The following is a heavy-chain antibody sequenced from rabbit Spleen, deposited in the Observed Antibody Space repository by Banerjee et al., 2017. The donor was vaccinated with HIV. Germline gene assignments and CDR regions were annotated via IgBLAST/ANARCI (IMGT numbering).Heavy chain of an antibody. J-gene: IGHJ4*01. Sequence: QSLEESGGDLVKPGASLTLTCKASGFSFSSGYYMSWVRQAPGKGLEWIGCIYGSSSGSTWYASWAKGRFTISKTSSTTVTLQMTSLTVADTATYFCARGYDGGSNSDLWGPGTLVTVS. CDR3: ARGYDGGSNSDL. CDR1: GFSFSSGYY. V-gene: IGHV1S40*01. CDR2: IYGSSSGST. D-gene: IGHD8-1*01.